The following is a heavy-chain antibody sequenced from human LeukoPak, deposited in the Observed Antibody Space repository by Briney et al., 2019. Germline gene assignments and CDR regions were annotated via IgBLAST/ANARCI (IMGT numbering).Heavy chain of an antibody. CDR2: IYYSGST. V-gene: IGHV4-59*12. J-gene: IGHJ6*03. CDR3: ARDFWSGYYFYYYYYMDV. Sequence: SETLSLTCTVSGGSISSYYWSWIRQPPGKGLEWIGYIYYSGSTNYNPSLKSRVTISVDTSKNQFSLKLSSVTAADTAVYYCARDFWSGYYFYYYYYMDVWGKGTTVTVSS. D-gene: IGHD3-3*01. CDR1: GGSISSYY.